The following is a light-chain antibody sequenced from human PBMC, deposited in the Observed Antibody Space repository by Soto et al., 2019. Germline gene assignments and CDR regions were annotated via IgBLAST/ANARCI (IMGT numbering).Light chain of an antibody. CDR3: QQHDTSLTWT. CDR1: ESISTPY. V-gene: IGKV3-20*01. Sequence: DIVLTQSPGTLSLSPGDSAALSCRASESISTPYLAWYQQKPGQSPRLLIYAASKRAAGIPDRFSGSGSGTEFTLTISRLEPEDFALYFCQQHDTSLTWTFGQGPKVDIK. J-gene: IGKJ1*01. CDR2: AAS.